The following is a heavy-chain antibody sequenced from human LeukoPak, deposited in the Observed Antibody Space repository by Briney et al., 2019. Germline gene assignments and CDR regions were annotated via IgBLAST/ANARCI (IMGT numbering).Heavy chain of an antibody. D-gene: IGHD3-3*01. Sequence: GGSLRLSCAASGFTVSNNYMSWVRQAPGKGLEWVSVIYSGGSTYYADSVKGRFTISRDNSKNTLYLQMNSLRAEDTAVYYCARGGIPITIFGVVPYFDYWGQGTLVTVSS. CDR1: GFTVSNNY. CDR2: IYSGGST. V-gene: IGHV3-66*01. J-gene: IGHJ4*02. CDR3: ARGGIPITIFGVVPYFDY.